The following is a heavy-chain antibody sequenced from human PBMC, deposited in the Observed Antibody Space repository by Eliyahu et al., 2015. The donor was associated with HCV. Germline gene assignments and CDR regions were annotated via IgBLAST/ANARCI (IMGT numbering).Heavy chain of an antibody. CDR3: ARGQSDCSGGSCYSYFDY. CDR2: IYYSGST. CDR1: GGSIXXGCXY. V-gene: IGHV4-31*03. Sequence: QVQLQESGPGLVKPSQTLSLTCTVSGGSIXXGCXYWSWIRQHPGKGLEWIGYIYYSGSTYYNPSLKSRVTISVDTSKNQFSLKLSSVTAADTAVYYCARGQSDCSGGSCYSYFDYWGQGTLVTVSS. J-gene: IGHJ4*02. D-gene: IGHD2-15*01.